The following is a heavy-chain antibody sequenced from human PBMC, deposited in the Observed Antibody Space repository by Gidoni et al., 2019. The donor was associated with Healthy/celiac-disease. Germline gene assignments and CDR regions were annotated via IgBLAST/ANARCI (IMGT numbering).Heavy chain of an antibody. Sequence: EVQLLESGGGLVQPGGSLRLSCAASGFTFSSYAMGWVRQAPGKGLEWVAAISGRGGSTYYADSVKGRFTISRDNSKNTLYLQMNSLRAEDTAVYYCAKPEMTTVASWYFDLWGRGTLVTVSS. D-gene: IGHD4-17*01. V-gene: IGHV3-23*01. CDR2: ISGRGGST. CDR1: GFTFSSYA. CDR3: AKPEMTTVASWYFDL. J-gene: IGHJ2*01.